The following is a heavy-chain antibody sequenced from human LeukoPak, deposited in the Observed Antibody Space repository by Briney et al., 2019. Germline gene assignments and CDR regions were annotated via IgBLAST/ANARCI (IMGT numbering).Heavy chain of an antibody. V-gene: IGHV3-23*01. J-gene: IGHJ4*02. CDR1: GFTFSIHA. Sequence: GGSLRLSCAASGFTFSIHAMNWVRQAPGKGLEWVSVITGNSVDTFYADSVKGRFTISRDNSKNTLYMYMNSLRAEDAAVYYCVKAASGGWYDTNFDYWGQGTLVTVSS. D-gene: IGHD6-19*01. CDR2: ITGNSVDT. CDR3: VKAASGGWYDTNFDY.